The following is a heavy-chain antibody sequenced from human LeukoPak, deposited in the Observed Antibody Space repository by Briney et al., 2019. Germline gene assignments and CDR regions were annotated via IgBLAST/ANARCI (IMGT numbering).Heavy chain of an antibody. CDR1: GDSIRSYY. CDR2: IYTTEST. D-gene: IGHD4-17*01. Sequence: SETLSLTCTVSGDSIRSYYWSWIRQPAEKELEWIGRIYTTESTNYNPSLKSRVTMSVDTTKNQFSLKLSSVTAADTAVYYCATEHDYGDQHYFGYWGQGTLVTVSS. V-gene: IGHV4-4*07. J-gene: IGHJ4*02. CDR3: ATEHDYGDQHYFGY.